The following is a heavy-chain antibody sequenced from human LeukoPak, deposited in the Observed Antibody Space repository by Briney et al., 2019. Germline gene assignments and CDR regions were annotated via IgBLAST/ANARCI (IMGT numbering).Heavy chain of an antibody. CDR3: ATALGMVRGPFDY. CDR2: FDPEDGET. J-gene: IGHJ4*02. Sequence: ASVKVSCKVSGYTLTELSTHWVRQAPGEGLEWMGGFDPEDGETIYAQKFQGRVTMTEDTSTDTAYMELSSLRSEDTAVYYCATALGMVRGPFDYWGQGTLVTVSS. CDR1: GYTLTELS. V-gene: IGHV1-24*01. D-gene: IGHD3-10*01.